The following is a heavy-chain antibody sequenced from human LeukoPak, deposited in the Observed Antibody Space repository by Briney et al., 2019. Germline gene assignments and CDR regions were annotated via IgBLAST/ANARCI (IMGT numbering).Heavy chain of an antibody. D-gene: IGHD5-12*01. CDR3: ARDRVLEGQRMATSHLFGY. CDR1: GYTFTSYG. J-gene: IGHJ4*02. V-gene: IGHV1-18*01. Sequence: ASVKVSCKASGYTFTSYGISWVRQAPGQGLEWMGWISAYNGNTNYAQKLQGRVTMTTDTSTSTAYMELRSLRSDDTAVYYCARDRVLEGQRMATSHLFGYWGQGTLVTVSS. CDR2: ISAYNGNT.